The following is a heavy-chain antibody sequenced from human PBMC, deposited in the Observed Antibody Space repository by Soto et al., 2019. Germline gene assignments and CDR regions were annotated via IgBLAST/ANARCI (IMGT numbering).Heavy chain of an antibody. CDR3: ARDDSSSSSSYYYYGMDV. Sequence: ESGGGVVQPGRSLRLSCAASGFTFSSYAMHWVRQAPGKGLEGGPVISYDGRNKYYADSVKVRFTISRDNPKNTLYLQMNSLRAEDTAVYYCARDDSSSSSSYYYYGMDVWGQGTTVTVSS. J-gene: IGHJ6*02. D-gene: IGHD6-13*01. V-gene: IGHV3-30*04. CDR1: GFTFSSYA. CDR2: ISYDGRNK.